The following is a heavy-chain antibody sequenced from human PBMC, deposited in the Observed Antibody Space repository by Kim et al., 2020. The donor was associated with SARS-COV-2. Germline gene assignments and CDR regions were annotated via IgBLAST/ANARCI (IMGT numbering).Heavy chain of an antibody. Sequence: SETLSLTCTVSGGSISSSGYYWGWIRQPPGKGLEWIGSVYYTGATYYDPSLKSRVTISVDTSKNQFSLKLNSVTAADTAVYYCERHFRGTSIRFLGLYHFVSWGQGTLVTVSS. CDR3: ERHFRGTSIRFLGLYHFVS. D-gene: IGHD2-2*02. CDR2: VYYTGAT. J-gene: IGHJ4*02. CDR1: GGSISSSGYY. V-gene: IGHV4-39*01.